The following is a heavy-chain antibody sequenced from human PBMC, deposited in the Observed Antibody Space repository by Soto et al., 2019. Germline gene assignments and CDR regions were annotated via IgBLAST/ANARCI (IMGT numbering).Heavy chain of an antibody. V-gene: IGHV3-7*01. CDR1: GFTFSNYW. J-gene: IGHJ4*02. CDR3: SRERPSGLVDLDY. Sequence: EVQLVESGGGLVQPGGSLRLSCAASGFTFSNYWMSWVRQAPGKGLEWLANIKEDGRETNYVDSVKGRFTISRDNAKNSLYLQINSLRAEDTAVFYCSRERPSGLVDLDYWGTGTLVTVSS. CDR2: IKEDGRET. D-gene: IGHD3-9*01.